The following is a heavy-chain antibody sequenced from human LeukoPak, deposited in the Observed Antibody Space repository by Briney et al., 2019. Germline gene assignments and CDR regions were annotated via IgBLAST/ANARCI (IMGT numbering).Heavy chain of an antibody. Sequence: GGSLRLSCAASGFTFSNAWMSWVRQAPGKGLEWVGRIKSKTDGGTTDYAAPVKGRFTISRDDSKNTLYLQMNSLKTEDTAVYYCTTDVDTAMVSYAFDIWGQGTMFTVSS. CDR2: IKSKTDGGTT. D-gene: IGHD5-18*01. CDR1: GFTFSNAW. J-gene: IGHJ3*02. V-gene: IGHV3-15*01. CDR3: TTDVDTAMVSYAFDI.